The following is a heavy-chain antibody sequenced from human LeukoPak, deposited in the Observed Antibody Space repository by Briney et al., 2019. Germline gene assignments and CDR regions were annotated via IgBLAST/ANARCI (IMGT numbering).Heavy chain of an antibody. Sequence: PSETLSLTCTVSGGSISSSSYYWGWIRQPPGKGLEWIGSIYYSGSTYYNPSLKSRVTMSVDTSKNQFSLKLSSVTAADTAVYYCARESPQWLVREYYYYYYMDVWGKGTTVTVSS. CDR3: ARESPQWLVREYYYYYYMDV. V-gene: IGHV4-39*07. CDR2: IYYSGST. CDR1: GGSISSSSYY. D-gene: IGHD6-19*01. J-gene: IGHJ6*03.